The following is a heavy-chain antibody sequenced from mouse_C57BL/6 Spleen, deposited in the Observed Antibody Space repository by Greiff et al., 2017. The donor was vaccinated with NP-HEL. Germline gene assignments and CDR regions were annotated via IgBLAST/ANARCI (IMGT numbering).Heavy chain of an antibody. J-gene: IGHJ3*01. V-gene: IGHV1-69*01. CDR2: IDPSDSYT. D-gene: IGHD2-1*01. CDR3: ARRDYGNYVAY. Sequence: QVHVKQPGAELVMPGASVKLSCKASGYTFTSYWMHWVKQRPGQGLEWIGEIDPSDSYTNYNQKFKGKSTLTVDKSSSTAYMQLSSLTSEDSAVYYCARRDYGNYVAYWGQGTLVTVSA. CDR1: GYTFTSYW.